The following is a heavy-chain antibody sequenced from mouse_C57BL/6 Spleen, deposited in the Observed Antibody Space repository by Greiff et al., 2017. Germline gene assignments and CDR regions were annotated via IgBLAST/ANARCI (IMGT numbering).Heavy chain of an antibody. CDR2: ISDGGSYT. V-gene: IGHV5-4*01. J-gene: IGHJ4*01. CDR1: GFTFSSYA. CDR3: ARDRDYDSSYAAMDY. Sequence: EVQLVESGGGLVKPGGSLKLSCAASGFTFSSYAMSWVRQTPEKRLEWVATISDGGSYTYYPDNVKGRFTISSENAKNNLYLQMIHLKSEDTAMYYCARDRDYDSSYAAMDYWGQGTSVTVSS. D-gene: IGHD1-1*01.